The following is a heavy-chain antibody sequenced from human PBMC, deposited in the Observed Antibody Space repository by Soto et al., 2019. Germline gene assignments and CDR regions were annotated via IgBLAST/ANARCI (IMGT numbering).Heavy chain of an antibody. CDR1: GGSISSSSYY. CDR3: ASWRGYSSFDY. Sequence: SETLSLTCTVSGGSISSSSYYWGWIRQPPGKGLEWIGSIYYSGSTYYNPSLKSRVTISVDTSKNQFSLKLSSVTAADTAVYYCASWRGYSSFDYWGQGTLVTVSS. V-gene: IGHV4-39*01. D-gene: IGHD3-3*01. J-gene: IGHJ4*02. CDR2: IYYSGST.